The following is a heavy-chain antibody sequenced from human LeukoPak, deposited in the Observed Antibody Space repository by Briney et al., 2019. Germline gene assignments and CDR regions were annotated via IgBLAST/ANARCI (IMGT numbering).Heavy chain of an antibody. Sequence: ASVKVSCKVSGYTLTELSMHWVRQAPGKGLEWMGGFDPEDGETIYAQKFQGRVTMTEDTSTDTAYMELSSLRSEDTAVYYCARATVLSIAARPYTHFDYWGQGTLVTVSS. V-gene: IGHV1-24*01. J-gene: IGHJ4*02. CDR2: FDPEDGET. D-gene: IGHD6-6*01. CDR3: ARATVLSIAARPYTHFDY. CDR1: GYTLTELS.